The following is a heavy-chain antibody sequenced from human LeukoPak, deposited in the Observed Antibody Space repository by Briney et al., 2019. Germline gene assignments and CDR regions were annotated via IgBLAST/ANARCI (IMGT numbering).Heavy chain of an antibody. CDR1: GGSISSYY. Sequence: PLETPSLTCTVSGGSISSYYWSWIRQPPGKGLEWIGYIYYSGSTNYNPSLKSRVTISVDTSKNQFSLKLSSVTAADTAVYYCARDGRDGYNFFDYWGQGTLVTVSS. CDR2: IYYSGST. CDR3: ARDGRDGYNFFDY. J-gene: IGHJ4*02. D-gene: IGHD5-24*01. V-gene: IGHV4-59*01.